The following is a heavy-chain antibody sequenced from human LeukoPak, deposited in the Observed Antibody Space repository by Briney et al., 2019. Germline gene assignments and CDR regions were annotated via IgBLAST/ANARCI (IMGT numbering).Heavy chain of an antibody. D-gene: IGHD2-21*01. J-gene: IGHJ6*03. V-gene: IGHV1-24*01. CDR2: FDPEDGET. CDR1: GYTLIELS. CDR3: ATGEPNCGTTYCRIRHYYYMDV. Sequence: GASVKASCKVSGYTLIELSMHWVRQAPGKGLEWMGGFDPEDGETIYAQKFQGRVTMTEDTSTDTAYMELSSLRSEDTAVYYCATGEPNCGTTYCRIRHYYYMDVWGKGTTVTVSS.